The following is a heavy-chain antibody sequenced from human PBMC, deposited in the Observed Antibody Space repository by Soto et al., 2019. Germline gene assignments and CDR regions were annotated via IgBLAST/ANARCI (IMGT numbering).Heavy chain of an antibody. CDR1: GYTFTTYA. CDR3: ARAGDDCSTTNCYMIDY. D-gene: IGHD2-2*02. Sequence: QVQLVQSGVEVKKPGASVKVSCKASGYTFTTYAMHWVRQAPGQRLEWMGWINAGNGKTKYSQKFQGRVTITRDTSATTVYMELSSLRSDDTAVYYCARAGDDCSTTNCYMIDYWGQGTLVTVSS. V-gene: IGHV1-3*01. J-gene: IGHJ4*02. CDR2: INAGNGKT.